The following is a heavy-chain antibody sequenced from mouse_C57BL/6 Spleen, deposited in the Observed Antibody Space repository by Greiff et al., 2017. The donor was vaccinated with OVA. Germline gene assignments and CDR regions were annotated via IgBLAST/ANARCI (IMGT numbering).Heavy chain of an antibody. CDR2: IWRGGST. CDR3: ATPYCGSSEGYFDV. D-gene: IGHD1-1*01. Sequence: VQLQESGPGLVQPSQSLSITCTVSGFSLTSYGVHWVRQSPGKGLEWLGVIWRGGSTDYNAAFMSRLSITKDNSKGQVFFKMNSLQADDTAIYYCATPYCGSSEGYFDVWGTGTTVTVYS. J-gene: IGHJ1*03. V-gene: IGHV2-5*01. CDR1: GFSLTSYG.